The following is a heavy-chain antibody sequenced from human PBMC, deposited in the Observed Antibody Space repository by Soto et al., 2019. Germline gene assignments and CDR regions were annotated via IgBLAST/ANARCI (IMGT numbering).Heavy chain of an antibody. J-gene: IGHJ4*02. Sequence: GGSVRLSCSSSGFTFSSYAMSWVRHSPGKGLECVSAIRSSGDNTYYADSVKGRFTISRDNSKSTLYLQMNSLSAEDTAVYYCADLPGAGSTTFDYWGQGIPVTVSS. CDR3: ADLPGAGSTTFDY. D-gene: IGHD2-2*01. CDR1: GFTFSSYA. CDR2: IRSSGDNT. V-gene: IGHV3-23*01.